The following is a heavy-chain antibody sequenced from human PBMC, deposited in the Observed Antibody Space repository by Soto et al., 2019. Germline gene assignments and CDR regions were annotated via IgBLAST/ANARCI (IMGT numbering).Heavy chain of an antibody. Sequence: PGGSLRLSCAASGFTFSSYAMSWVRQAPGKGLEWASAISGSGGSTYYTDSVKGRFTTSRDNSKNTLYLQMNSLRAEDTAVYYCAKATWDWNYDYWGQGTLVTVSS. V-gene: IGHV3-23*01. D-gene: IGHD1-7*01. CDR1: GFTFSSYA. CDR3: AKATWDWNYDY. CDR2: ISGSGGST. J-gene: IGHJ4*02.